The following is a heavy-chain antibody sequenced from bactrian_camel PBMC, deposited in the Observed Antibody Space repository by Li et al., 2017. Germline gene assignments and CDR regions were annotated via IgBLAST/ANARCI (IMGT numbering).Heavy chain of an antibody. J-gene: IGHJ4*01. CDR2: IYQGGST. D-gene: IGHD7*01. V-gene: IGHV3S10*01. CDR1: GATYQNSC. Sequence: VQLVESGGGTVQAGGSLRLSCEASGATYQNSCMGWFRQAPGKKREGVACIYQGGSTYYSDSVKGRFTMSQDRAKNTVYLQMENLESGDTALYYCAYDRLKCLTGSPWDDYHTYGQGTQVTVS.